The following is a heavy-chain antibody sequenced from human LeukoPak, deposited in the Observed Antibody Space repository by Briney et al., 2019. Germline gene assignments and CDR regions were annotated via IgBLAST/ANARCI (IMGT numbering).Heavy chain of an antibody. CDR3: ASPLELRYYYYMDV. J-gene: IGHJ6*03. D-gene: IGHD1-7*01. CDR2: ISGSGDNT. V-gene: IGHV3-23*01. CDR1: GFTFSSYA. Sequence: GGSLRLSCAASGFTFSSYAMSWVRQAAGKGLEWVSGISGSGDNTYYADSVKGRFTISRDNSKNTLYLQMNSLRAEDTALYYCASPLELRYYYYMDVWGKGTTVTVSS.